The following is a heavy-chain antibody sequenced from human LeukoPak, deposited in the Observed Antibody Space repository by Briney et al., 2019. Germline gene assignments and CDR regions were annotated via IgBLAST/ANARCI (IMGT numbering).Heavy chain of an antibody. CDR2: ISLDGGHK. D-gene: IGHD1-1*01. CDR1: GFTFSSYG. J-gene: IGHJ4*02. V-gene: IGHV3-30*03. CDR3: MAWNDLDY. Sequence: GGSLRLSCAASGFTFSSYGMHWVRQAPGKGLEWVAVISLDGGHKYYADSVKGRFTISRDNSKKTLYLQMNSLRAEDTALYYCMAWNDLDYWGQGTLVTVSS.